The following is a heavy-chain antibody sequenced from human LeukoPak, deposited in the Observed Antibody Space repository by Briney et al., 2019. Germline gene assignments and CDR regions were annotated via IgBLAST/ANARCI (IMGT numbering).Heavy chain of an antibody. D-gene: IGHD1-26*01. V-gene: IGHV4-34*01. CDR3: ASPPVGPYYYYYMDV. J-gene: IGHJ6*03. CDR2: INHSGST. CDR1: GGSFSGYY. Sequence: SETLSLTCAVYGGSFSGYYWSWIRQPPGKGLEWIGEINHSGSTNYNPSLKSRVTISVDTSNNQFSLKLSSVTAAATAVYYCASPPVGPYYYYYMDVWGKGTTVTVSS.